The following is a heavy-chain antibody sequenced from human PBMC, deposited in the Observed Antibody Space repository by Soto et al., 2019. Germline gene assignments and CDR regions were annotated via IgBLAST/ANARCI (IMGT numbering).Heavy chain of an antibody. CDR3: ARDPTEGIVVVPAASAY. CDR2: IIPILGIT. Sequence: SMKVSRKASGSTFNSYTISWVPQAPGQGLEWMGRIIPILGITNYAQKFQGRVTITADKSTSTAYMELSSLRSEDTAVYYCARDPTEGIVVVPAASAYWGQGTLVTVSS. D-gene: IGHD2-2*01. CDR1: GSTFNSYT. V-gene: IGHV1-69*04. J-gene: IGHJ4*02.